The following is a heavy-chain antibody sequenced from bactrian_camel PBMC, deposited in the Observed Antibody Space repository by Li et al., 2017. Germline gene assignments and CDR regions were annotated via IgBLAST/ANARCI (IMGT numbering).Heavy chain of an antibody. Sequence: HVQLVESGGGSVQAGGSLRLSCSVSGYTYSSYCMGWVRQAEGKEREGVATLRADARSTYSDSVKGRFTVSKDNAKRTLYLQMNLLKPEDTAMYYCAAAPRFTGVCSGLSYEYNYWGQGTQVTVSS. V-gene: IGHV3S6*01. D-gene: IGHD7*01. CDR2: LRADARST. CDR3: AAAPRFTGVCSGLSYEYNY. CDR1: GYTYSSYC. J-gene: IGHJ4*01.